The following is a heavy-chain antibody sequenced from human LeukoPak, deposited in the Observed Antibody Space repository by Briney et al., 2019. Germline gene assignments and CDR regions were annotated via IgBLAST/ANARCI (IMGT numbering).Heavy chain of an antibody. D-gene: IGHD3-10*01. CDR2: IYHSGST. J-gene: IGHJ4*02. Sequence: PSETLSLTCAVSGGSISSSNWWSWVRQPPGKGLEWIGEIYHSGSTNYNPSLKSRVTISVDKSKNQFSLKLSSVTAADTAVYYCTREPLRYYYGSGSYYPLGHFDYWGQGTLVTVSS. CDR1: GGSISSSNW. CDR3: TREPLRYYYGSGSYYPLGHFDY. V-gene: IGHV4-4*02.